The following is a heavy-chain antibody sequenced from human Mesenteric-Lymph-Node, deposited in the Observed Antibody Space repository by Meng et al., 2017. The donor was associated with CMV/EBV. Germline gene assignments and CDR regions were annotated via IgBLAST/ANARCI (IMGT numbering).Heavy chain of an antibody. CDR1: VGSFIANY. D-gene: IGHD4-23*01. CDR3: ARHQRWLKSEGGFNY. J-gene: IGHJ4*02. V-gene: IGHV4-34*01. CDR2: INHSGST. Sequence: VLLQQWGSCLFTLSQTTPSTFAVLVGSFIANYCSSLRKPPGKGLDWIGEINHSGSTNYHPSLKIRVTISADTSKTQFSLKLSSVTAADTAVYYCARHQRWLKSEGGFNYWGQGTLVTVSS.